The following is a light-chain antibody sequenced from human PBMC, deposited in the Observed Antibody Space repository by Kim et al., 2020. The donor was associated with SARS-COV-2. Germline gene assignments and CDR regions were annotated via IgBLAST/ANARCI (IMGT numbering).Light chain of an antibody. V-gene: IGKV1-39*01. CDR3: QQSYSSPKT. CDR2: AAS. CDR1: QSISSY. J-gene: IGKJ1*01. Sequence: AAIGDRVAVTCRASQSISSYLHWYQQKPGKAPKLLIYAASNLQSGVPSNFSGSGSGTDFTLTISSLQPEDFGTYYCQQSYSSPKTFGQGTKVDIK.